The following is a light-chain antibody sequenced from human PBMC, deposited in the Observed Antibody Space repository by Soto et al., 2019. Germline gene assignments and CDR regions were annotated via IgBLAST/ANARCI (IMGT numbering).Light chain of an antibody. CDR1: SSDVGGYNY. Sequence: QSALTQPPSASGSPGQSFTISCTGSSSDVGGYNYVSWYQQHPGKAPKLMIYEVSNRPSGVPDRLSGSKSGNTASLTVSGLQAEDEADYYCSSYGSSNTVVFGGGTKLTVL. CDR3: SSYGSSNTVV. V-gene: IGLV2-8*01. J-gene: IGLJ2*01. CDR2: EVS.